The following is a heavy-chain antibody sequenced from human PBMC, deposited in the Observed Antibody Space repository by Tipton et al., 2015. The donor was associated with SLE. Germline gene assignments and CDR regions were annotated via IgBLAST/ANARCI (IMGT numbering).Heavy chain of an antibody. CDR2: IYSGGST. D-gene: IGHD6-13*01. Sequence: SLRLSCAASGFTVSSNYMSWVRQAPGKGLEWVSVIYSGGSTYYADSVKGRFTISRHNSKNTLYLQMNSLRAEDTAVYYCARLITAAGTWWFDPWGQGTLVTVSS. J-gene: IGHJ5*02. V-gene: IGHV3-53*04. CDR1: GFTVSSNY. CDR3: ARLITAAGTWWFDP.